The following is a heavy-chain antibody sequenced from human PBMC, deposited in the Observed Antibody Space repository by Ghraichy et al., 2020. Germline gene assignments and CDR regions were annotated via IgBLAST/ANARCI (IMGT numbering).Heavy chain of an antibody. CDR3: ARSGYCSGASCSRETAFDY. Sequence: GGSLRLSCAASGFTFSIYAMHWVRQAPGKGLEWVAVISYDGSNKYYADSVKGRFTISRDNSKNTLYLQMNSLRPEDTALYYCARSGYCSGASCSRETAFDYWGQGTLVTVSS. CDR1: GFTFSIYA. V-gene: IGHV3-30-3*01. CDR2: ISYDGSNK. J-gene: IGHJ4*02. D-gene: IGHD2-15*01.